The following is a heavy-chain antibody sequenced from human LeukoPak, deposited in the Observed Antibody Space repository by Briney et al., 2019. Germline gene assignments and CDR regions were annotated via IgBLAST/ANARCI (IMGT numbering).Heavy chain of an antibody. CDR3: AKGCSYTNCHQGGDDAIDI. Sequence: PGASLRLSCAASGFTFSNYAMSWVRQAPGKGLEWVSAVSNGGGSTYYADSVKGRFTISRDNSEKMLYLQMSSLRAEDTAVYYCAKGCSYTNCHQGGDDAIDIWGQGTMVTVSS. J-gene: IGHJ3*02. CDR2: VSNGGGST. V-gene: IGHV3-23*01. D-gene: IGHD2-2*01. CDR1: GFTFSNYA.